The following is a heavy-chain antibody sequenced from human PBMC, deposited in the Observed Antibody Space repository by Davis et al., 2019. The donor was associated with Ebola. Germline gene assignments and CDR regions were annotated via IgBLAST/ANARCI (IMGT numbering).Heavy chain of an antibody. Sequence: SLNIPCPSSGFTFSDYWMHCVRQAPGKGLVWVPRINSDGSSTNYADSVKGRFTISRDNAKNTLYLQMNSLRAEDTAVYYCVRAAFGSYYFDYWGQGTLVTVSS. CDR2: INSDGSST. J-gene: IGHJ4*02. V-gene: IGHV3-74*01. D-gene: IGHD3-3*01. CDR1: GFTFSDYW. CDR3: VRAAFGSYYFDY.